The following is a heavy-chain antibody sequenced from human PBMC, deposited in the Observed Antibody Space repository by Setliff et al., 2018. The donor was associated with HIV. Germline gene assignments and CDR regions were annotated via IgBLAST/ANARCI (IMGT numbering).Heavy chain of an antibody. D-gene: IGHD3-22*01. CDR2: IYYSGST. CDR3: ASRDTSRYFDDY. J-gene: IGHJ4*02. CDR1: GGSISAYY. Sequence: SETLSLTCTVSGGSISAYYWSWIRQPPGKGLEWIGYIYYSGSTYFNPSLKSRVSISTDTSKNQFSLKLTSVTAADTAVYYCASRDTSRYFDDYWGQGTLVTVSS. V-gene: IGHV4-59*08.